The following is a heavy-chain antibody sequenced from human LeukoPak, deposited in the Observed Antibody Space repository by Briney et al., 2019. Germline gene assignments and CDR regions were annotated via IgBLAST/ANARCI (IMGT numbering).Heavy chain of an antibody. CDR2: ICCNGSSK. J-gene: IGHJ4*02. V-gene: IGHV3-23*01. CDR1: GFTFSSYA. D-gene: IGHD3-22*01. CDR3: AKERGGSYDSRGYPAGLFDY. Sequence: GGSLRLSCAASGFTFSSYAMNWVRQAPGKGLEWVSVICCNGSSKYYADSVKGRFTISRDNSKNTLYLQMNSLRAEDTAVYYCAKERGGSYDSRGYPAGLFDYWGQGPLVTVSS.